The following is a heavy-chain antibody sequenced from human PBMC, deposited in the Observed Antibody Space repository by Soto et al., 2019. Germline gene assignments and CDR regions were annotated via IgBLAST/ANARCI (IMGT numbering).Heavy chain of an antibody. V-gene: IGHV3-74*01. J-gene: IGHJ4*02. CDR3: ATAEVDY. CDR1: GFTFANHC. CDR2: MNSDGSTT. Sequence: GGTLRLSCAVSGFTFANHCMHWVRQAPGKGLEWVSRMNSDGSTTDYAHSVKGRFTVSRDNAKNTLYLQMNSLRAEDTAVYYCATAEVDYWGPGTLVTVSS.